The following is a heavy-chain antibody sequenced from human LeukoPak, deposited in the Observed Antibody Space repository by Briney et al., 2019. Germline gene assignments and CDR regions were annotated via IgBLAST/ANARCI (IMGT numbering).Heavy chain of an antibody. D-gene: IGHD3-22*01. V-gene: IGHV1-24*01. CDR3: ATARRGMIVEGHFDY. Sequence: ASVKVSCKVSGYTLTELSMHWVTQAPGKGLEWMGGFDPEDGETIYAQKFQGRVTMTEDTSTDTAYMELSSLRSEDTAVYYCATARRGMIVEGHFDYWGQGTLVTVSS. J-gene: IGHJ4*02. CDR1: GYTLTELS. CDR2: FDPEDGET.